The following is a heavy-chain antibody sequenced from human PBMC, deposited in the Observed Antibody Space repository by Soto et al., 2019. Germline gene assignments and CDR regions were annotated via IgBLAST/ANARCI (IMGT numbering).Heavy chain of an antibody. J-gene: IGHJ4*02. Sequence: HLQESGPGLVRPSETLSLSCSVSSGSVGSSRYYWSWIRQTPGKGLEWIASVFNSGSTYFNPSLKSRVTISVATSKRQFSLRLQSVTATDTGVYYCAKGEPRRYFDYWGQGTLVTVSS. V-gene: IGHV4-61*01. CDR3: AKGEPRRYFDY. D-gene: IGHD3-16*01. CDR2: VFNSGST. CDR1: SGSVGSSRYY.